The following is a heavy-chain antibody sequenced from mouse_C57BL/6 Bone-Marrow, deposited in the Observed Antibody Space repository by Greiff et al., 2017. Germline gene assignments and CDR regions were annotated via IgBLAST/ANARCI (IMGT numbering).Heavy chain of an antibody. J-gene: IGHJ4*01. Sequence: EVQRVESGGGLVQPGESLKLSCESNEYEFPSHDMSWVRQTPEKRLELVAAINSDGGSTYYPDTMERRFIISRDNTKKTLYLQMSSLRSEDTALYYCARLMITTYAMDYWGQGTSVTVSS. V-gene: IGHV5-2*01. CDR2: INSDGGST. D-gene: IGHD2-4*01. CDR1: EYEFPSHD. CDR3: ARLMITTYAMDY.